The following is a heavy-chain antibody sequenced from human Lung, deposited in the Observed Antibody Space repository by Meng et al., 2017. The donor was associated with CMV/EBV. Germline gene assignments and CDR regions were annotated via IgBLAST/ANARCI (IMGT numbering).Heavy chain of an antibody. Sequence: SETLSLTCTVSDYSISSGSYWGCVRQPAGKGLGWIGSIHHTGSSYYNPSRKSRATLSVDTSKNQFPLKVSSVTAAGAAVYYCAGGIFGVVDYWGQGTLVTVSS. V-gene: IGHV4-38-2*02. CDR3: AGGIFGVVDY. D-gene: IGHD3-3*01. J-gene: IGHJ4*02. CDR1: DYSISSGSY. CDR2: IHHTGSS.